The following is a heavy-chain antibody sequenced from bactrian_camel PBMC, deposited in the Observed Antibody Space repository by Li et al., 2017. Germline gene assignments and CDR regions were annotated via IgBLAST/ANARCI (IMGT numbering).Heavy chain of an antibody. D-gene: IGHD5*01. CDR3: APGWYTYNY. V-gene: IGHV3S40*01. CDR1: GITFSRSD. Sequence: VQLVESGGGSVQVGGSLRLSCLVSGITFSRSDMNWVRQAPGKGLEWVSLIDSSGHRINYADSAKGRFTISRDNAKNTLNLQMNALKTEDTAVYYCAPGWYTYNYWGQGTQVTVS. CDR2: IDSSGHRI. J-gene: IGHJ4*01.